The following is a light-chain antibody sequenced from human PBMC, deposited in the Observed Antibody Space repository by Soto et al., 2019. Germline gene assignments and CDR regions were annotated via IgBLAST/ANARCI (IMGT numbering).Light chain of an antibody. V-gene: IGLV2-11*01. CDR3: CSYAGSPRVV. J-gene: IGLJ1*01. CDR1: SSDVGRYNY. CDR2: DVS. Sequence: QSALTQPRSVSGSPGQSVTISCTGTSSDVGRYNYVSWYQHHPGTAPKVMIYDVSERPSGVPDRFSGSKSGNTASLTISGLQAEDEADYYCCSYAGSPRVVLGTGTKLTVL.